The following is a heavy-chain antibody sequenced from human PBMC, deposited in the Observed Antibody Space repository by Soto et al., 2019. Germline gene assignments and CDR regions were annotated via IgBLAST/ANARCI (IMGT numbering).Heavy chain of an antibody. CDR1: GVSISSNYY. D-gene: IGHD6-19*01. J-gene: IGHJ4*02. CDR2: ISHIGSV. CDR3: AWSFGWYAIGY. Sequence: QVMLQESGPGLVQPSGTLSLSCVVSGVSISSNYYWGWVRQPPGKGLEWLGDISHIGSVNYSPSLKILVTISMDKSQNQFSLKVTSVTAADTAVYSCAWSFGWYAIGYWGQGTLV. V-gene: IGHV4-4*02.